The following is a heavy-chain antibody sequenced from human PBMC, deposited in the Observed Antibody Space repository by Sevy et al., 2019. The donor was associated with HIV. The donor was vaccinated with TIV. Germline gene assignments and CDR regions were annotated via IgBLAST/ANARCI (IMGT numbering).Heavy chain of an antibody. V-gene: IGHV3-23*01. Sequence: GESLKISCAASGVAFYEYSMSWIRQAPGKGLEWVATLSFGCGKINYADSVKGRFTISRDNSKNSFYLQMDNLRVEDTALYYCAREGCSRPHDYWGQGTRVTVSS. CDR2: LSFGCGKI. D-gene: IGHD2-8*01. CDR1: GVAFYEYS. J-gene: IGHJ4*02. CDR3: AREGCSRPHDY.